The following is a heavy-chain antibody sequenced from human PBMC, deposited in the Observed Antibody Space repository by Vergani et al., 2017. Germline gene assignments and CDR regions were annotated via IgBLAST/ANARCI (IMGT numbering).Heavy chain of an antibody. CDR2: IGTAGDT. J-gene: IGHJ6*02. Sequence: EVQLVESGGGLVQPGGSLRLSCAASGFTFSSYDMHWVRQATGKGLEWVSAIGTAGDTYYPGSVKGRFTISRENAKNSLYLQMNSLRAGDTAVYYCARGDGNFWAGGMDVWGQGTTVTVSS. CDR3: ARGDGNFWAGGMDV. V-gene: IGHV3-13*01. D-gene: IGHD3/OR15-3a*01. CDR1: GFTFSSYD.